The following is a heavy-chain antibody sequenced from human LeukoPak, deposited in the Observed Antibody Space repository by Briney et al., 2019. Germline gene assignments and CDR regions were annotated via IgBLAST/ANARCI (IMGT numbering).Heavy chain of an antibody. CDR2: INPSGGST. Sequence: ASVKVSCKASGYTFTSYYMHWVRQAPGQGLEWMGIINPSGGSTSYAQKFQGRVTMTRDTSTSTVYMELSSLRSEDTAVYYCARERQHQLLGGDAFDIWGQGTMVTVSS. J-gene: IGHJ3*02. V-gene: IGHV1-46*01. CDR3: ARERQHQLLGGDAFDI. D-gene: IGHD2-2*01. CDR1: GYTFTSYY.